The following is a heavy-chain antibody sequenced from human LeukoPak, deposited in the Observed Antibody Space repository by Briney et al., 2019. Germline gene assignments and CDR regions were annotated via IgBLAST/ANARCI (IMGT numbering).Heavy chain of an antibody. CDR1: GFTFSSYY. J-gene: IGHJ3*02. Sequence: AGSLRLSCAGSGFTFSSYYMIWVRQAPGKGLEWVPYISRSSSTIYYADSVKGRFTISRDNAKNSLYLQMNSLRDEDTAVYYCARDQFYAFDIWGRGTMVTVSS. V-gene: IGHV3-48*02. CDR3: ARDQFYAFDI. CDR2: ISRSSSTI.